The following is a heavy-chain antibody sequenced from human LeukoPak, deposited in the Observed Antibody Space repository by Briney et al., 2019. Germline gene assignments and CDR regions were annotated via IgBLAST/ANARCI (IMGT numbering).Heavy chain of an antibody. D-gene: IGHD2-2*01. Sequence: GASVKVSCKASGDTFTNYYMHWVRQAPGQGLEWMGIINPTGDSTRYAQKFQGRVTMTRDTSTSTVYMELSSLRSEDTAVYYCARDPGYCSSTSCLPGAPIDYWGQGTLVTVSS. J-gene: IGHJ4*02. CDR1: GDTFTNYY. CDR3: ARDPGYCSSTSCLPGAPIDY. V-gene: IGHV1-46*01. CDR2: INPTGDST.